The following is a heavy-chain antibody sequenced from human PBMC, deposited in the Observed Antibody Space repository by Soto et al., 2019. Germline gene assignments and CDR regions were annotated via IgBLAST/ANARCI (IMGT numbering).Heavy chain of an antibody. J-gene: IGHJ4*02. CDR2: IWYDGSNK. CDR3: ARDRAAAGGSYYFDY. CDR1: GFTFSSYG. D-gene: IGHD6-13*01. Sequence: QVQLVESGGGVVQPGRSLRLSCAASGFTFSSYGMHWVRQAPGKGLEWVAVIWYDGSNKYYADSVKGRFTISRDNSENPLYMQMNSLRAEDTAVYYCARDRAAAGGSYYFDYWGQGTLVTVSS. V-gene: IGHV3-33*01.